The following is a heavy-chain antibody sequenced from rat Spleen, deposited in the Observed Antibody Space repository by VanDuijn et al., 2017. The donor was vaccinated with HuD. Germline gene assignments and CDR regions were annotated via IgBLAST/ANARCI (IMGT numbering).Heavy chain of an antibody. Sequence: EVQLQESGPGLVKPSQSLSLTCSVTGYSITSNYWGWIRKFPGNKMEWIGHISHSGSTSYNPSLQSRISITRDTAKNQFFLQLNSVTTDDTATFYCARSPYPTGIGYFDYWGQGVMVTVSS. CDR1: GYSITSNY. CDR2: ISHSGST. CDR3: ARSPYPTGIGYFDY. J-gene: IGHJ2*01. D-gene: IGHD1-6*01. V-gene: IGHV3-1*01.